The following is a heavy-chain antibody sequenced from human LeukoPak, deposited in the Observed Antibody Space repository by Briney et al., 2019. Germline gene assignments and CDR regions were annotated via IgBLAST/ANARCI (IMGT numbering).Heavy chain of an antibody. D-gene: IGHD1-26*01. J-gene: IGHJ2*01. CDR2: IYTSGST. Sequence: PSETLSLTCTVSGGSISSSSYYWSWIRQPAGKGLEWIGHIYTSGSTNYNPSLKSRVTMSVDTSKNQFSLKLSSVTAADTAVYYCARDPAPIFMWAKVYFDLWGRGTLVTVSS. CDR1: GGSISSSSYY. V-gene: IGHV4-61*09. CDR3: ARDPAPIFMWAKVYFDL.